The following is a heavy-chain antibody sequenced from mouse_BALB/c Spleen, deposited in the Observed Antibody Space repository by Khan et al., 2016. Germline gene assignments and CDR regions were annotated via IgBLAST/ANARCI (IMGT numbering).Heavy chain of an antibody. CDR3: AGDYWDDNKYYFDY. Sequence: QVQLQQSGSELMKPGASVKISCKATGYTFSNYWIEWIIQRPGHGLEWIGEIFPGSGSSNYYEKFKGKTTFTADTSSGTAYMHLSMLTSEDSAVYYCAGDYWDDNKYYFDYWGQGTTLTVSS. J-gene: IGHJ2*01. V-gene: IGHV1-9*01. CDR2: IFPGSGSS. D-gene: IGHD2-14*01. CDR1: GYTFSNYW.